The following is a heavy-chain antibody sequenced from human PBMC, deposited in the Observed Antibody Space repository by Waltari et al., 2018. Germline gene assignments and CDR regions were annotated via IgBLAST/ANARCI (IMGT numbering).Heavy chain of an antibody. V-gene: IGHV1-69*01. CDR1: GVTFSNYA. D-gene: IGHD1-1*01. J-gene: IGHJ3*02. CDR3: ARPRTTVGTGLWNDGLQI. Sequence: QVQLVQSGAEVKKPGSSVKVSCKASGVTFSNYAITWVRQAPGQGLEWMGGIIPVFRSAHYAQNFLDRVTITADESTSTAYMELMGLTSDDTAVYYCARPRTTVGTGLWNDGLQIWGQGTLVTVSS. CDR2: IIPVFRSA.